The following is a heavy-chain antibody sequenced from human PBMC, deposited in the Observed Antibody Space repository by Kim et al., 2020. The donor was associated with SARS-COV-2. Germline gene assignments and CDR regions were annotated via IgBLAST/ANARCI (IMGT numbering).Heavy chain of an antibody. D-gene: IGHD3-10*01. V-gene: IGHV3-23*01. CDR3: AKDSMVRGVIIPHDY. Sequence: GGSLRLSCAASGFTFSSYAMSWVRQAPGKGLEWVSAISGSGGNTYYADSVKGRFTISRDNSKNTLYLQMNSLRAEDTAVYYCAKDSMVRGVIIPHDYWGQGTLVTVSS. CDR1: GFTFSSYA. J-gene: IGHJ4*02. CDR2: ISGSGGNT.